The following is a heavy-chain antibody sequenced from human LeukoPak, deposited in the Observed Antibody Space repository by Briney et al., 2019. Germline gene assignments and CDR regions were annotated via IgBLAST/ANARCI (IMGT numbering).Heavy chain of an antibody. V-gene: IGHV3-23*01. CDR1: GFSSSSFC. CDR2: IVVRGDST. CDR3: AKSMIRGVNDAFDI. D-gene: IGHD3-10*01. Sequence: GECLRLSCAAAGFSSSSFCMGWVRQAPGKGLEWVLGIVVRGDSTYYADALQGRFTISRGNSKNTLYLQMNSMRAGDTALYYCAKSMIRGVNDAFDIWGEGTMVTVSS. J-gene: IGHJ3*02.